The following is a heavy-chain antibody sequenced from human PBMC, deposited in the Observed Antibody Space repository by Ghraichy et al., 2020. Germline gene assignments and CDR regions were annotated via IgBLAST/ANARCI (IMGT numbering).Heavy chain of an antibody. D-gene: IGHD3-10*01. V-gene: IGHV4-34*01. Sequence: SETLSLTCAVYGGSFSGYYWSWIRQPPGKGLEWIGEINHSGSTNYNPSLKSRVTISVDTSKNQFSLKLSSVTAADTAVYYCARGPLTMVRGAPLFYWGQGTLVTVSS. J-gene: IGHJ4*02. CDR3: ARGPLTMVRGAPLFY. CDR1: GGSFSGYY. CDR2: INHSGST.